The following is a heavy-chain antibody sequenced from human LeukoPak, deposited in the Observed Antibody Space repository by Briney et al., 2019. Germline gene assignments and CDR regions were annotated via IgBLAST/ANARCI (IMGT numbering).Heavy chain of an antibody. V-gene: IGHV1-2*02. Sequence: ASLKVSCKASGYTFTGYYMHWVRQAPGQGLEWMGWINPNSGGTNYAQKFQGRVTMTRDTSISTAYMELSRLRSDDTAVYYCAREQPVCELGTFDYWGQGTLVTVSS. J-gene: IGHJ4*02. CDR1: GYTFTGYY. CDR2: INPNSGGT. CDR3: AREQPVCELGTFDY. D-gene: IGHD1-26*01.